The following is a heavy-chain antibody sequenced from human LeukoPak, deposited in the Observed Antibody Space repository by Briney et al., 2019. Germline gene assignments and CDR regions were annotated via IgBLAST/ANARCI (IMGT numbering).Heavy chain of an antibody. Sequence: SETLSLTCTVSGGSISSYYWSWIRQPAGKGLEWIGRIYTSGSTNYNPSLKSRVTISLDTSKNQFSLKLSSVTAADTAVYYCARNRYSYGPRGYYFDYWGQGTLVTVSS. CDR1: GGSISSYY. J-gene: IGHJ4*02. V-gene: IGHV4-4*07. D-gene: IGHD5-18*01. CDR2: IYTSGST. CDR3: ARNRYSYGPRGYYFDY.